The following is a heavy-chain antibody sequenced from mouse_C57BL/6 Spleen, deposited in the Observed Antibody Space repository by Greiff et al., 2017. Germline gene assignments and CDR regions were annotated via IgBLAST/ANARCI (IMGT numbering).Heavy chain of an antibody. J-gene: IGHJ4*01. V-gene: IGHV1-50*01. D-gene: IGHD1-1*01. CDR2: IDPSDSYT. Sequence: QVQLKQPGAELVKPGASVKLSCKASGYTFTSYWMQWVKQRPGQGLEWIGEIDPSDSYTNYNQKFKGKATLTVDTSSSTAYMQLSILTSEDSAVYYCASYGSSYGYAMGYWGQRTSVPVSS. CDR1: GYTFTSYW. CDR3: ASYGSSYGYAMGY.